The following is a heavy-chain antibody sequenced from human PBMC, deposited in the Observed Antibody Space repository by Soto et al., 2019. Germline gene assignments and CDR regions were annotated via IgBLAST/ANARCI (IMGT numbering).Heavy chain of an antibody. J-gene: IGHJ4*02. Sequence: EVQLVESGGGLVQPGGSLRPSFAASESFFRVYWLTWVGQAPGKGREWVATISPEGSEKYYVDSLKGRFTISRDNAKNSLYLQMISLRAEDTALYYCARARIDYWGRGTLITVSS. CDR3: ARARIDY. CDR1: ESFFRVYW. CDR2: ISPEGSEK. V-gene: IGHV3-7*03.